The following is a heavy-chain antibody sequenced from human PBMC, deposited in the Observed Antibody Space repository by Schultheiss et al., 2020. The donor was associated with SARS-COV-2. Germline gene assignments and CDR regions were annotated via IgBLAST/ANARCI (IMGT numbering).Heavy chain of an antibody. CDR2: INPNSGGT. CDR1: GYTFTDYY. D-gene: IGHD3-22*01. J-gene: IGHJ5*02. CDR3: ARAPDYYDSSGYWGHWFDP. Sequence: ASVKVSCKASGYTFTDYYMHWVRQAPGQGLEWMGWINPNSGGTNYVQKFQGRVTMTRDTSISTAYMELSRLRSDDTAVYYCARAPDYYDSSGYWGHWFDPWGQGTLVTVSS. V-gene: IGHV1-2*02.